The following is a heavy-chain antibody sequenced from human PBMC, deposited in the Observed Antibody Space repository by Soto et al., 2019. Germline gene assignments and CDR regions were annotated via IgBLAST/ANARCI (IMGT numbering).Heavy chain of an antibody. CDR1: GASFTSNDW. D-gene: IGHD1-7*01. Sequence: SETLSLTCTVSGASFTSNDWWTWVRQPPGRGLEWIGEIYRTGSTNYNPSLKSRVTISLDKSENQFSLKVTSLTAADTAVYYCASRDPGTSVDYWGQGTLVTVSS. CDR2: IYRTGST. V-gene: IGHV4-4*02. CDR3: ASRDPGTSVDY. J-gene: IGHJ4*02.